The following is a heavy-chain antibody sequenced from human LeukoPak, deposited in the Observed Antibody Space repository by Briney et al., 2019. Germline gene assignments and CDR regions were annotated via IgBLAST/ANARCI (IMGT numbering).Heavy chain of an antibody. Sequence: SETLSLTCTASGGSFSSRSYYWGWIRQPPGKGLEWIGSIYSSGSTYYNPSLKSRVAISVDTSKNQFSLKLSSVTAADTAVYYCARLIYGDYFDYWGQGTLVTVSS. CDR3: ARLIYGDYFDY. V-gene: IGHV4-39*01. CDR1: GGSFSSRSYY. J-gene: IGHJ4*02. D-gene: IGHD4-17*01. CDR2: IYSSGST.